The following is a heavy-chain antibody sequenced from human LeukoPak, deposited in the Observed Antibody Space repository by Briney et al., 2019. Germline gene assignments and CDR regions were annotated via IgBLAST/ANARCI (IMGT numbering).Heavy chain of an antibody. CDR3: ARDFKAGDGHWSFDL. D-gene: IGHD4-17*01. V-gene: IGHV3-30*02. CDR2: IRCSANDR. Sequence: GGSLRLSCAASGFSFSYYGMHWVRQPPGKGLEWVAFIRCSANDRYYADSVKGRFSISRDNSKNTLYLQMNSLRAEDTAVYYCARDFKAGDGHWSFDLWGRGTLVTVFS. J-gene: IGHJ2*01. CDR1: GFSFSYYG.